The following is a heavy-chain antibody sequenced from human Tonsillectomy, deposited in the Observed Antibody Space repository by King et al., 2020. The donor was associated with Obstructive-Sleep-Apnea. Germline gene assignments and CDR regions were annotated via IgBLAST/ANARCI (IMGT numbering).Heavy chain of an antibody. CDR1: GFTFNSYS. D-gene: IGHD3-22*01. V-gene: IGHV3-21*01. CDR3: ARALWYYYDSSGNDAFDI. J-gene: IGHJ3*02. CDR2: ISSSSSYI. Sequence: EVQLVESGGGPVKPGESLRVSCAASGFTFNSYSMNWVRQAPGKGLEWVSSISSSSSYIYYADSVKGRFTISRDNGNNSLYLQMNSLRAEDTAVYYCARALWYYYDSSGNDAFDIWGQGTKVTVSS.